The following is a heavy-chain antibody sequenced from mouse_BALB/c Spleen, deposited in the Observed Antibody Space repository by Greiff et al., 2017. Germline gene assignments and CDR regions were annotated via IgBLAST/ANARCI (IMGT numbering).Heavy chain of an antibody. J-gene: IGHJ1*01. V-gene: IGHV1-82*01. CDR1: GYAFSSSW. CDR2: IYPGDGDT. CDR3: ARIITTVVAPDV. Sequence: QVQLQQSGPELVKPGASVKISCKASGYAFSSSWMNWVKQRPGQGLEWIGRIYPGDGDTNYNGKFKGKATLTADKSSSTAYMQLSSLTSVDSAVYFCARIITTVVAPDVWGAGTTVTVSS. D-gene: IGHD1-1*01.